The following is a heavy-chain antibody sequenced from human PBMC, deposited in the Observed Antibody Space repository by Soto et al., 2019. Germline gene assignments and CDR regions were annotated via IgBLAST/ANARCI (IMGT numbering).Heavy chain of an antibody. V-gene: IGHV3-7*04. CDR2: INQDGSEK. J-gene: IGHJ4*02. Sequence: GGSLRLSCATSGFTFNNAWMNWVRQAPGKGLEWVANINQDGSEKYYVDSVKGRFTISRDNAKNSLYLQMNSLRAEDTAVYYCARDLASTTIPNYWGQGTLVTVSS. CDR3: ARDLASTTIPNY. D-gene: IGHD4-17*01. CDR1: GFTFNNAW.